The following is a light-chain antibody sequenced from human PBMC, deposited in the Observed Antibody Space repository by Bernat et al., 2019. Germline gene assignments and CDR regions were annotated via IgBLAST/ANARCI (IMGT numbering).Light chain of an antibody. Sequence: DIQMTQSPSSLSASVGDRVTIACRASQTVTKNLTWYQQKPGTAPTLLIYADSSLQSGVPSRFSGSGSGTEFSLTISRLQPEDIATYFCQQSFSPPHTFGPGTKVEIK. CDR1: QTVTKN. J-gene: IGKJ3*01. V-gene: IGKV1-39*01. CDR3: QQSFSPPHT. CDR2: ADS.